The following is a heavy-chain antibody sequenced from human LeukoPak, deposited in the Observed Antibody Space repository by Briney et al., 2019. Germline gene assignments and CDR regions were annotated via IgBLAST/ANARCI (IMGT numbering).Heavy chain of an antibody. D-gene: IGHD4-17*01. CDR3: VRDDGYYGVDY. CDR1: GFTFSSHW. CDR2: IKSDGTYS. J-gene: IGHJ4*02. V-gene: IGHV3-74*01. Sequence: GGSLRLSCAASGFTFSSHWMHWARQAPGKGLVCVSRIKSDGTYSDYGDSVRGRFTISRDNAKDTLYLQMNSLRVEDTAVYYCVRDDGYYGVDYWGQGTLVTVSS.